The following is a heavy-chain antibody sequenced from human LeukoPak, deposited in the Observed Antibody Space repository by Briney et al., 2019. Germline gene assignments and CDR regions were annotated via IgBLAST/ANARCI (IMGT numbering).Heavy chain of an antibody. J-gene: IGHJ4*02. CDR2: IFYSGST. CDR1: GDSISSYS. Sequence: SETLSLTCSVSGDSISSYSWSWIRQTPGKGLEWIGNIFYSGSTNYNPSLKSRVTISVNTSKNQFSLKLSSVTAADTAVYYCARKRAPETRPFDYWGQGTLVTVYS. CDR3: ARKRAPETRPFDY. V-gene: IGHV4-59*12.